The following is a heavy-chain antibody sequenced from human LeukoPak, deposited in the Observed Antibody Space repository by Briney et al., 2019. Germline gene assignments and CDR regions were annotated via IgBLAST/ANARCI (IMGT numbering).Heavy chain of an antibody. CDR1: GFTFSSYW. V-gene: IGHV3-74*01. CDR2: INSDGSST. J-gene: IGHJ4*02. Sequence: GGSLRLSCAASGFTFSSYWMHWVRQAPGKGLVWVSRINSDGSSTSYADSVKGRFTISRDNAKNTLYLQMNSLRAEDTAVYYCARALYCSGGSCYSGPDYWGQGTLVTVSS. D-gene: IGHD2-15*01. CDR3: ARALYCSGGSCYSGPDY.